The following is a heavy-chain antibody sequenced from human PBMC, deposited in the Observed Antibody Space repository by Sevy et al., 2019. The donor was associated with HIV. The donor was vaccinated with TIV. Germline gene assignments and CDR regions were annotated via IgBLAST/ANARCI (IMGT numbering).Heavy chain of an antibody. D-gene: IGHD6-13*01. V-gene: IGHV1-18*01. Sequence: ASVKVSCKASSYTFSNYGITWVRQAPGQGLEWVGWISGFNGNTKYAQKFQGRVTVTTDTSTTTVYMELRSLRSDDTAVYYCARGYSSTYYRSVDYWGQGTLVTVSS. CDR3: ARGYSSTYYRSVDY. J-gene: IGHJ4*02. CDR2: ISGFNGNT. CDR1: SYTFSNYG.